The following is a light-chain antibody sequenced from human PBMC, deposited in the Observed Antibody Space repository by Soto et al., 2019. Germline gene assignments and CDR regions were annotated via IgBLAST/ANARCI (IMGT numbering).Light chain of an antibody. J-gene: IGKJ1*01. CDR1: ESISSW. Sequence: DIHMTHSPSTLSASVGDRVTITCRASESISSWLAWYQQKPGKAPKLLIYDASSLESGVPSRFSGSGSGTEFTLTISSLQPDDFATYYCQQYNSYLLTFGQGTKVDI. V-gene: IGKV1-5*01. CDR3: QQYNSYLLT. CDR2: DAS.